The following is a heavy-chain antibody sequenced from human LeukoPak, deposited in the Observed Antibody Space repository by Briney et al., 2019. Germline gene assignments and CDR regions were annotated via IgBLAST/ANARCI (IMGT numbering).Heavy chain of an antibody. Sequence: PGGSLRLSCAASGFTFSSYAMSWVRQAPGKGLEWVSAISGSGGSTYYADSVKGRFTISRDNSKNTLYLQMNSLRAEDTAVYYCAKTPTPSYDYVWGSYRPTEYYFDCWGQGTLVTVSS. CDR3: AKTPTPSYDYVWGSYRPTEYYFDC. D-gene: IGHD3-16*02. CDR2: ISGSGGST. CDR1: GFTFSSYA. V-gene: IGHV3-23*01. J-gene: IGHJ4*02.